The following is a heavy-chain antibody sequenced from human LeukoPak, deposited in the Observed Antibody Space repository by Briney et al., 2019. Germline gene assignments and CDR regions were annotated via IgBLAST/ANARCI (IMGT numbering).Heavy chain of an antibody. CDR3: AKEPPRYCSGGSCYREYYSDY. J-gene: IGHJ4*02. CDR2: ISGSGGST. D-gene: IGHD2-15*01. V-gene: IGHV3-23*01. CDR1: GFTFSSYA. Sequence: GGSLRLSCAASGFTFSSYAMSWVRQAPGKGLEWVSAISGSGGSTYYADSVKGRFTISRDNSKNTLYLQMNSLRAEDTAVYYCAKEPPRYCSGGSCYREYYSDYWGQGTLVTVSS.